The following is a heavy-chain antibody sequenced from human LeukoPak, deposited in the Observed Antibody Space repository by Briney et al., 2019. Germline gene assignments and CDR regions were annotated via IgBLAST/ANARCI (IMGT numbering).Heavy chain of an antibody. Sequence: HPGGSLRLSCAASGFTFSSYWMSWVRQAPGKGLEWVANIKQDGSEKYYVDSVKGRFTISRDNAKNSLYLQMNSLRAEDTAVYYCARDSTYCSGGSCYLYYFDYWGQGTLVTVSS. CDR3: ARDSTYCSGGSCYLYYFDY. J-gene: IGHJ4*02. CDR2: IKQDGSEK. D-gene: IGHD2-15*01. V-gene: IGHV3-7*01. CDR1: GFTFSSYW.